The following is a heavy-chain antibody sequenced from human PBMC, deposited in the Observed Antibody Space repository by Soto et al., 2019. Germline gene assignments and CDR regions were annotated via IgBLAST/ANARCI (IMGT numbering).Heavy chain of an antibody. CDR1: GGSMSSNY. CDR2: GYYGGT. CDR3: VTYRGAVYFEY. Sequence: QVHLRESGPGLVKPSETLSLTCTVSGGSMSSNYWSWIRQSPGKGLEWIGFGYYGGTSYNPSFGRRVTMSLDTPMKQFSLELSFVTAEDTAVYSCVTYRGAVYFEYWGQGTLVTVSS. V-gene: IGHV4-59*01. D-gene: IGHD4-4*01. J-gene: IGHJ4*02.